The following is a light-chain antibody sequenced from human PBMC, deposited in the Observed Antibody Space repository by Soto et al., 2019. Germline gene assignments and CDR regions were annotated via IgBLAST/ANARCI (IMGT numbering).Light chain of an antibody. CDR1: QSVRTN. CDR3: QQYFNWPLTWT. CDR2: GAS. Sequence: EVVLTQSPATLSVSAGGTVTLSCRASQSVRTNVAWYQQIPGQAPRLLVYGASTRATGVPARFTGSGSGIEFSITISSLLSEDSAFYYCQQYFNWPLTWTFGPGTKVQIK. J-gene: IGKJ1*01. V-gene: IGKV3-15*01.